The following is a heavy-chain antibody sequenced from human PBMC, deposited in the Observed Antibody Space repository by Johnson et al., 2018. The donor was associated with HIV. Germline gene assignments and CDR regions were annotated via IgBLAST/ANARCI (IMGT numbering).Heavy chain of an antibody. D-gene: IGHD2-15*01. V-gene: IGHV3-20*04. CDR1: GFTFGDYA. CDR2: IYWNGGSP. Sequence: VQLVESGGGVVRPGGSLRLSCAASGFTFGDYAMSWVRQAPGKGLEWVAGIYWNGGSPGYADSVKGRFTISRNNAKNSLYLQMNSLRAEDAALYYCGGSLVVQRGAFDIWGQGTMVTVSS. J-gene: IGHJ3*02. CDR3: GGSLVVQRGAFDI.